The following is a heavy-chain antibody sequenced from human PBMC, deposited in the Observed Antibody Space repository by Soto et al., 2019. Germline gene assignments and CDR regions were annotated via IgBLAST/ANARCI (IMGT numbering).Heavy chain of an antibody. V-gene: IGHV3-23*01. CDR3: AKVLLWFGDSSTGY. CDR1: GFTFSGYA. CDR2: ISENGDST. Sequence: EVQLLESGGGLVQPGGSPRLSCAASGFTFSGYAMTWVRQAPGKGLEWVSGISENGDSTYYADSVKGRFTISRDNSKNTLYLQMNSLRAEDTAVYYCAKVLLWFGDSSTGYWGQGTLVTVSS. D-gene: IGHD3-10*01. J-gene: IGHJ4*02.